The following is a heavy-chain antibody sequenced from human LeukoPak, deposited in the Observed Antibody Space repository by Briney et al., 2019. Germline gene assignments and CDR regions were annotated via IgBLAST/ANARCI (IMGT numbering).Heavy chain of an antibody. Sequence: SETLSLTCPVSGGSISSHYWSWIRQPPGKGLEWIGYIYYSGSTNYNPSLKIRVTISVDTSKIQFSLKLSSVTAADTAVYYSARSAFGEPKDWFDPWGQGTLVTVSS. CDR2: IYYSGST. V-gene: IGHV4-59*08. D-gene: IGHD3-10*01. CDR3: ARSAFGEPKDWFDP. J-gene: IGHJ5*02. CDR1: GGSISSHY.